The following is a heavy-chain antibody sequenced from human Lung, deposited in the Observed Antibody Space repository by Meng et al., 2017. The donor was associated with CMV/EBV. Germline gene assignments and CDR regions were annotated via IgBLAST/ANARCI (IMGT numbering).Heavy chain of an antibody. CDR2: IYHSGNT. Sequence: SXTXSLTCVVSGYSISGTYYWGWIRQPPGKGLEWIGSIYHSGNTYYNPSLESRVTLSLDTSKNQFSLNLRSVTAADTAVYYCATHPPGYWGNG. CDR3: ATHPPGY. V-gene: IGHV4-38-2*01. J-gene: IGHJ4*01. CDR1: GYSISGTYY.